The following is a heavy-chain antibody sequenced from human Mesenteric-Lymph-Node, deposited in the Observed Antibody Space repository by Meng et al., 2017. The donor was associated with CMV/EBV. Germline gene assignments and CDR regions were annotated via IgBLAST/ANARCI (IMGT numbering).Heavy chain of an antibody. Sequence: FTFNHYAMEWVRQAPGKGLKWVAGISYDGRNEYYADSVKGRFTISRDNSKNTLYLQMSSLRPEDTAVYYCLLGGGGDPLTPYYIMDVWGQGTTVTVSS. D-gene: IGHD2-21*01. CDR1: FTFNHYA. J-gene: IGHJ6*02. CDR3: LLGGGGDPLTPYYIMDV. V-gene: IGHV3-30*04. CDR2: ISYDGRNE.